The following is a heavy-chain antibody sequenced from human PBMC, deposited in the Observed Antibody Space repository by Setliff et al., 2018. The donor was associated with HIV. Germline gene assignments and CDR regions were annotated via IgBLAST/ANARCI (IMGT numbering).Heavy chain of an antibody. D-gene: IGHD2-8*02. J-gene: IGHJ6*04. CDR3: ARFCAGGTCPDV. CDR2: NNHREDT. V-gene: IGHV4-34*01. Sequence: SETLSLTCAVYGASFSNYYWGWVRQPPGKGLEWIGENNHREDTNYNASLTSRVTFSVDTAKNQCSLKLFSVTAADTAVYYCARFCAGGTCPDVWGKGTTVTVSS. CDR1: GASFSNYY.